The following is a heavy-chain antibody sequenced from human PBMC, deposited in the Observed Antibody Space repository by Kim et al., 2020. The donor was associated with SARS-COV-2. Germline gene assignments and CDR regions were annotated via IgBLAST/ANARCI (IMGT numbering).Heavy chain of an antibody. CDR3: ARLYYDILTGYRYRDY. CDR2: ISAYNGNT. V-gene: IGHV1-18*01. CDR1: GYTFTSYG. J-gene: IGHJ4*02. Sequence: ASVKVSCKASGYTFTSYGISWVRQAPGQGLEWMGWISAYNGNTNYAQKLQGRVTMTTDTSTSTAYMELRSLRSDDTAVYYCARLYYDILTGYRYRDYWGQGTLVTVSS. D-gene: IGHD3-9*01.